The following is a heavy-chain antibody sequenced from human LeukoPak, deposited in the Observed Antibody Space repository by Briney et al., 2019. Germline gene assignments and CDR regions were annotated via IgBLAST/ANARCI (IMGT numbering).Heavy chain of an antibody. J-gene: IGHJ4*02. Sequence: PGRSLRLSCAASGFTFSSYDMHWVRQAPGKGLEWVAVISYDGSEIYYADSVKGRFTISRDNSKNTVYLQMNSLRAEDTAVYYCAKDSDYYDSTMVMGYWGQGTLVTVSS. D-gene: IGHD3-22*01. CDR3: AKDSDYYDSTMVMGY. V-gene: IGHV3-30*18. CDR2: ISYDGSEI. CDR1: GFTFSSYD.